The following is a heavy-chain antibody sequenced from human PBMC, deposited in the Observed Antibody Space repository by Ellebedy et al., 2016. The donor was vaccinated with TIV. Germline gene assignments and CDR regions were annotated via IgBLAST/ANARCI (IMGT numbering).Heavy chain of an antibody. CDR1: NGPITNYF. CDR2: IFYNGKA. D-gene: IGHD4-17*01. V-gene: IGHV4-59*08. Sequence: MPSETLSLTCTVSNGPITNYFWSWIRQPPGKGLEYIGYIFYNGKANYSPSLQSRVTMSVDMSKNQVSLRLASVTAADTAIFYCARHSTVTTIGTWGQGALVTVSS. J-gene: IGHJ5*02. CDR3: ARHSTVTTIGT.